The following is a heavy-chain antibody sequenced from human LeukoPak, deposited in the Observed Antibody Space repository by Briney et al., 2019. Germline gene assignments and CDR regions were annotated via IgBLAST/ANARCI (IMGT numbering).Heavy chain of an antibody. V-gene: IGHV3-21*01. CDR3: ARKVRDAFDI. CDR2: ISSSSSYI. CDR1: GFTFRSYS. J-gene: IGHJ3*02. Sequence: GGTLRLSCAASGFTFRSYSRTWVRQAPGKGLEWVSSISSSSSYIYYADSVKGRFTISRDNAKNSLYLQMNSLRAEDTAVYYCARKVRDAFDIWGQGTMVTVSS. D-gene: IGHD3-10*01.